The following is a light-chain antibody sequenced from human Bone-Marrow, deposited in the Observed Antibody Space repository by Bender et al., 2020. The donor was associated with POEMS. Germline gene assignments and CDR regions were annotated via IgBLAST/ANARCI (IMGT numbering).Light chain of an antibody. CDR1: SSNIGSQI. J-gene: IGLJ3*02. CDR3: AAWDDSLDGWV. V-gene: IGLV1-44*01. CDR2: GND. Sequence: QSVLTQPPSASGTPGQRVIISCSGSSSNIGSQIVNWYQQIPGTAPKLLLYGNDQRPSGVPGRFSGSKSGASASLVISGLQSEDESDYYCAAWDDSLDGWVFGGGTRLTVL.